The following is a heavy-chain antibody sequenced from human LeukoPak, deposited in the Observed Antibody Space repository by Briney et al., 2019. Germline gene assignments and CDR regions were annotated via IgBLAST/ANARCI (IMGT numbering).Heavy chain of an antibody. V-gene: IGHV3-30*02. CDR1: GFTFSSYG. J-gene: IGHJ3*02. D-gene: IGHD2-2*01. CDR3: AKPVVPAAMIPDAFDI. CDR2: IRYDGSTK. Sequence: PGGSLRLSCAASGFTFSSYGMHWVRQAPGKGLEWVAFIRYDGSTKYYADSVKGRFTISRDNSKNTLYLQMNSLRAEDTAVYYCAKPVVPAAMIPDAFDIWGQGTMVTVSS.